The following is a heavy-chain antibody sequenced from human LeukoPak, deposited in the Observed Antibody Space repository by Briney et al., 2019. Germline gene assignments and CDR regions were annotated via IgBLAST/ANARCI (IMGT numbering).Heavy chain of an antibody. Sequence: SGGSLRLSCAASGFTFSSYGMHWVRQAPGKGLEWVAFIRYDGSNKYYADSVKGRFTISRDNSKNTLYLQMNSLRAEDTAVYYCAKVPVCCRVFDYWGQGTLVTVSS. CDR3: AKVPVCCRVFDY. D-gene: IGHD2-8*01. V-gene: IGHV3-30*02. CDR1: GFTFSSYG. J-gene: IGHJ4*02. CDR2: IRYDGSNK.